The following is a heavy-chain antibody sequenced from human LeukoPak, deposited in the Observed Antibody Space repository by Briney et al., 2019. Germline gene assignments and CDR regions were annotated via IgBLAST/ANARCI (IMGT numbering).Heavy chain of an antibody. CDR2: INSDGSST. V-gene: IGHV3-74*01. CDR3: ARVATTSSKWSLDY. J-gene: IGHJ4*02. D-gene: IGHD2-2*01. CDR1: GFTFSAYW. Sequence: GGSLRLSCAASGFTFSAYWMHWVRHSPGKGLVWVSRINSDGSSTSYADSVKGRFTISRDIPKNTLYLQMNSLRAEDTAVYYCARVATTSSKWSLDYWGQGTLVTVSS.